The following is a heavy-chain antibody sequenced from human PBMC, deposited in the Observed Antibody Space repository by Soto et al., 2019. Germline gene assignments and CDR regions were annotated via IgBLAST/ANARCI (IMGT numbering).Heavy chain of an antibody. Sequence: KQSQTLSLTCAISGDSVSSNSAAWNWIRQSPSRGLEWLGRTYYRSKWYNDYAVSVKSRITNNPDTSKNQFSLQLNSVTTEDTAVYYCARENNWNYVPSNWFDPWGQGTLVTVSS. J-gene: IGHJ5*02. D-gene: IGHD1-7*01. CDR2: TYYRSKWYN. CDR3: ARENNWNYVPSNWFDP. CDR1: GDSVSSNSAA. V-gene: IGHV6-1*01.